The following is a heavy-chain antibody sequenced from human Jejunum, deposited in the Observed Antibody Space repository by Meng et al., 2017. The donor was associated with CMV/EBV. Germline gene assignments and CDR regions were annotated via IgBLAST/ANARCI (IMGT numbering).Heavy chain of an antibody. D-gene: IGHD3-3*01. V-gene: IGHV3-30*02. CDR2: IRYDGSNQ. J-gene: IGHJ6*02. CDR1: FTFGGFG. CDR3: ARTVRFGDGIYGTDV. Sequence: FTFGGFGMHWVRQAPGKGLEWVAFIRYDGSNQYYADSVKGRFTISRDNSKNTLSLHMNSLRPEDTAVYYCARTVRFGDGIYGTDVWGQGTTVTVSS.